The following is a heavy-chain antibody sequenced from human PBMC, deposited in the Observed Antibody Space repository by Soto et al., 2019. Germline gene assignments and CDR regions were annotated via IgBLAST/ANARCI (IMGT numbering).Heavy chain of an antibody. Sequence: PSETLSLTCTVSGGSISSYYWSWIRQPAGKGLEWIGRIYTSGSTNYNPSLKSRVTMSVDTSKNQFSLKLSSVTAADTAVYYCATQFHHCGGDCYRGPYFVMDVWGQGTTVTVSS. CDR2: IYTSGST. CDR1: GGSISSYY. J-gene: IGHJ6*02. D-gene: IGHD2-21*02. V-gene: IGHV4-4*07. CDR3: ATQFHHCGGDCYRGPYFVMDV.